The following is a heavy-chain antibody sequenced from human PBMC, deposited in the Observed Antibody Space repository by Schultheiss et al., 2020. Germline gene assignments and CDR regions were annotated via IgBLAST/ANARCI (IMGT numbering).Heavy chain of an antibody. D-gene: IGHD1-26*01. Sequence: GGSLRLSCTSSGFTFGDYAMSWFRQAPGKGLEWVGRIRSKANSYATAYAASVKGRFTISRDASKNTLYLQMNSLKNEDTAVYYCTTDSLNPIVGAPFDYWGQGTLVTVSS. J-gene: IGHJ4*02. CDR1: GFTFGDYA. V-gene: IGHV3-73*01. CDR2: IRSKANSYAT. CDR3: TTDSLNPIVGAPFDY.